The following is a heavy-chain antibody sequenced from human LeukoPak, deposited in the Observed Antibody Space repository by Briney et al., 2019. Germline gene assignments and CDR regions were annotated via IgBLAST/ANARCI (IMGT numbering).Heavy chain of an antibody. Sequence: SETLSLTCTVSGGSISSGGYYWSWIRQPPGKGLEWIGYIYHSGSTYYNPSLKSRVTISVDRSKNQFSLKLSSVTAADTAVYYCARRLLWFGETKTDNWFDPWGQGTLVTVSS. V-gene: IGHV4-30-2*01. CDR2: IYHSGST. D-gene: IGHD3-10*01. CDR3: ARRLLWFGETKTDNWFDP. J-gene: IGHJ5*02. CDR1: GGSISSGGYY.